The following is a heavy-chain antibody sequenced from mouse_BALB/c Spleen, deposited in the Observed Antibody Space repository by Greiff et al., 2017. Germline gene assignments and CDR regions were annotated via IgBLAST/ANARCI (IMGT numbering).Heavy chain of an antibody. CDR2: IWAGGST. D-gene: IGHD1-1*01. CDR3: ARALITTVVGYWYFDV. Sequence: VKLVESGPGLVAPSQSLSITCTVSGFSLTSYGVHWVRQPPGKGLEWLGVIWAGGSTNYNSALMSRLSISKDNSKSQVFLKMNSLQTDDTAMYYCARALITTVVGYWYFDVWGAGTTVTVSS. V-gene: IGHV2-9*02. CDR1: GFSLTSYG. J-gene: IGHJ1*01.